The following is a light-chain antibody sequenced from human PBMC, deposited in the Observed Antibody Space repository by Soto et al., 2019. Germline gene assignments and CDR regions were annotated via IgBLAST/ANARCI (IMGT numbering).Light chain of an antibody. Sequence: QSVLTQSPSASASLGASVKLTCTLSSGHSSYAIAWHQQQPEKGPRYLMKVNSDGSHNKGDGIPDRFSGSSSGAERYLTISSLHSEDEADYYCQTWDTGIWVFGAGTKRTVL. J-gene: IGLJ3*02. CDR1: SGHSSYA. CDR3: QTWDTGIWV. V-gene: IGLV4-69*01. CDR2: VNSDGSH.